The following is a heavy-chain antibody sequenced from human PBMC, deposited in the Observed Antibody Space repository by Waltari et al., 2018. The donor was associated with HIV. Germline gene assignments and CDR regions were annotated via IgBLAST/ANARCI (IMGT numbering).Heavy chain of an antibody. V-gene: IGHV4-39*01. CDR3: ARHAFPSAFDI. J-gene: IGHJ3*02. D-gene: IGHD3-16*01. CDR1: GGSISSSSYY. CDR2: IYYSGST. Sequence: QLQLQESGPGLVKPSETLSLTCTVSGGSISSSSYYWGVIRPPPGKGLEWIGSIYYSGSTYYNPSLKSRVTISVDTSKNQFSLKLTSVTAADTAVCYCARHAFPSAFDIWGQGTMVTVSS.